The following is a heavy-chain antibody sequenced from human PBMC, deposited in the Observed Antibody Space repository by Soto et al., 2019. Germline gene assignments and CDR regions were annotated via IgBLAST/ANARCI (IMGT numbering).Heavy chain of an antibody. CDR1: GFIFSNNG. D-gene: IGHD6-13*01. V-gene: IGHV3-33*03. Sequence: PGGSLRLSCVGAGFIFSNNGMHWVRQTPGKGLECVAFMSYDGSATFYADSVKGRFTITRDNSKNTLYLQMNSLRAADTAVYYCAKAGGAAGTVDYFDCWGQGTLVTVSS. J-gene: IGHJ4*02. CDR3: AKAGGAAGTVDYFDC. CDR2: MSYDGSAT.